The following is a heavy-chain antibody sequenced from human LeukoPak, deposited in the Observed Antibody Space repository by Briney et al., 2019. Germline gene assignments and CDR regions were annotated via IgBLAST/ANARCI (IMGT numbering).Heavy chain of an antibody. Sequence: SQTLSLTCTVSGGPISSGSYYWSWIRQPAGTGLEWIVRIYTSGSTNYNPSLRSRVTISADTSKNQFSLRLSSVTAADTAVYYCARGTPRGLGCSSTSCYSDPWFDPWGQGTLVTVSS. J-gene: IGHJ5*02. CDR3: ARGTPRGLGCSSTSCYSDPWFDP. V-gene: IGHV4-61*02. CDR2: IYTSGST. CDR1: GGPISSGSYY. D-gene: IGHD2-2*01.